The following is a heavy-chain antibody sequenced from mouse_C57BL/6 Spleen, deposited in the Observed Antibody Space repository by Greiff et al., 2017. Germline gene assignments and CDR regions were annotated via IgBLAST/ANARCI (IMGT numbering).Heavy chain of an antibody. J-gene: IGHJ4*01. CDR2: IHPNSGST. D-gene: IGHD2-4*01. CDR3: ARGPYLFYDYDGGYAMDY. Sequence: VQLQQPGAELVKPGASVKLSCKASGYTFTSYWMHWVKQRPGQGLEWIGVIHPNSGSTNYNEKFKSKATLTVDKSSSTAYMQLSSLTSEDSAVYYCARGPYLFYDYDGGYAMDYWGQGTSVTVSS. V-gene: IGHV1-64*01. CDR1: GYTFTSYW.